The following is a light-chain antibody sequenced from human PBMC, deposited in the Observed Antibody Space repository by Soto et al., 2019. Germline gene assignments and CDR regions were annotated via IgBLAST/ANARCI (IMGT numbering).Light chain of an antibody. CDR1: QSVSSSY. J-gene: IGKJ1*01. Sequence: EIVLTQSPGTLSLSPGERATLSCRASQSVSSSYLAWYQQKPGQAPRLLIYGASSRSTGIPDRFSCSGSGTDFTLTISRLEPEEFAVYYCQQYGSSPGTFGQGTKVEIK. CDR3: QQYGSSPGT. V-gene: IGKV3-20*01. CDR2: GAS.